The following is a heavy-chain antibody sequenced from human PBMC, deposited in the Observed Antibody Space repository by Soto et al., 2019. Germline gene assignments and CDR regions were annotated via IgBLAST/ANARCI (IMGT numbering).Heavy chain of an antibody. J-gene: IGHJ4*02. CDR3: ARGGYSYGSLYFDY. Sequence: QVQLVESGGGVVQPGRSLRLSCAASGFTFSSYGMHWVRQAPGKGLEWVAVIWYDGSNKYYADSVKGRLTISRDNSKNTLYLQMNSLRAEDTAVYYCARGGYSYGSLYFDYWGQGTLVTVSS. V-gene: IGHV3-33*01. D-gene: IGHD5-18*01. CDR1: GFTFSSYG. CDR2: IWYDGSNK.